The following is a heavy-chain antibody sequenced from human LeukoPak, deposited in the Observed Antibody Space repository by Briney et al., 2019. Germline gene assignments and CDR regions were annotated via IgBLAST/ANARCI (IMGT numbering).Heavy chain of an antibody. CDR2: IKQDGSEK. CDR1: GFSFNNYR. J-gene: IGHJ4*02. Sequence: GGSLRLSCVASGFSFNNYRMTWVRQAPGKGLEWVANIKQDGSEKQYVDSVKGRFTISRDNSKNTLYLQMNSLRPEDTAAYYCAKVGIVGATTSAYFEYWGQGTLVTVSS. D-gene: IGHD1-26*01. CDR3: AKVGIVGATTSAYFEY. V-gene: IGHV3-7*03.